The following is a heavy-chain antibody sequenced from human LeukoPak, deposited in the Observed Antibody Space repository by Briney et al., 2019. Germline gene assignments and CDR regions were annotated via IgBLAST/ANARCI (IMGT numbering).Heavy chain of an antibody. Sequence: GGSLRLSCTASGFTVSSNYMSWVRQAPGKGLEWVSVIYSGGATCYADSVKGRFTVSRDNSQNTLYLQMNSLRAEDSAVYYCARSPPQVATYGDCEDYWGQGTLVTVSS. V-gene: IGHV3-66*01. CDR3: ARSPPQVATYGDCEDY. CDR2: IYSGGAT. CDR1: GFTVSSNY. J-gene: IGHJ4*02. D-gene: IGHD4-17*01.